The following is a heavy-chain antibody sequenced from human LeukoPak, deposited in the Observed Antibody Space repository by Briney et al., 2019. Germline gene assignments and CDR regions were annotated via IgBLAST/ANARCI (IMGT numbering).Heavy chain of an antibody. J-gene: IGHJ4*02. CDR2: IYYTGST. Sequence: SETLSLTCTDSGGSLDSYYWSCVRQPPGKGLEWIGYIYYTGSTEYHPSLKSRVTISLDTSKNQFSLKLTSVTAADTAVYYCARVYQSAEYYFDYCGQGNLVSVSS. CDR1: GGSLDSYY. D-gene: IGHD2-2*01. V-gene: IGHV4-59*01. CDR3: ARVYQSAEYYFDY.